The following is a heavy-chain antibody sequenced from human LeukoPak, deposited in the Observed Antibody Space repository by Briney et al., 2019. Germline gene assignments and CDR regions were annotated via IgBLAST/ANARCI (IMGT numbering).Heavy chain of an antibody. CDR2: ISYDGSNK. V-gene: IGHV3-30*18. D-gene: IGHD6-13*01. Sequence: PGGSLRLSCAASGFTFSSYGMHWVRQAPGKRLEWVAVISYDGSNKYYADSVKGRFTISRDNSKNTLYLQMNSLRAEDTAVYYCAKSSSISSYYYYYGMDVRGQGTTVTVSS. J-gene: IGHJ6*02. CDR1: GFTFSSYG. CDR3: AKSSSISSYYYYYGMDV.